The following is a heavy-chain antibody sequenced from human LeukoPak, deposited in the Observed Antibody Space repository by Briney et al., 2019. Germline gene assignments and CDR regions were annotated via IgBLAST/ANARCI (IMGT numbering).Heavy chain of an antibody. CDR3: AKSGAVTTFTIFDY. D-gene: IGHD4-11*01. V-gene: IGHV3-30*02. Sequence: PGGSLRLSCAASGFTFSSYGMHWVRQAPGKGLEWVAFIRYDGSNKYYADSVKGRFTISRDNSKNTLYLQMNSLRAEDTAVYYCAKSGAVTTFTIFDYWGQEPWSPSPQ. CDR2: IRYDGSNK. CDR1: GFTFSSYG. J-gene: IGHJ4*01.